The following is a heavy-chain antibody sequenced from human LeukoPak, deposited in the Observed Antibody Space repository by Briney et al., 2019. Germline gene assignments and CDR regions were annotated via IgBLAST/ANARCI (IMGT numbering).Heavy chain of an antibody. V-gene: IGHV1-2*02. J-gene: IGHJ4*02. Sequence: ASVKVSCKASGYTFTSYYMHWVRQAPGQGLEWMGWINPNSGGTNYAQKFQGRVSMTRDTSISTAYMELSRLRSDDTAVYYCARVFVDIVVDNRNFDYWGQGTLVTVSS. D-gene: IGHD2-2*03. CDR3: ARVFVDIVVDNRNFDY. CDR2: INPNSGGT. CDR1: GYTFTSYY.